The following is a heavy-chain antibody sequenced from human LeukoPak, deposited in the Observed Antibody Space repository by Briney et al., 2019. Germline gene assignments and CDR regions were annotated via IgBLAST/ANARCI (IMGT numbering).Heavy chain of an antibody. CDR3: AKDHCSRGTCYYYYYMDV. CDR1: GFTFSSYG. V-gene: IGHV3-30*02. J-gene: IGHJ6*03. D-gene: IGHD2-15*01. Sequence: GGSLRLSCAASGFTFSSYGMHWVRRAPGKGLEWVGVIRNDGTNKYYADSVKGRFTISRDNSKNTVHLQMNSLRAEDTAVYYCAKDHCSRGTCYYYYYMDVWGKGTTVTVS. CDR2: IRNDGTNK.